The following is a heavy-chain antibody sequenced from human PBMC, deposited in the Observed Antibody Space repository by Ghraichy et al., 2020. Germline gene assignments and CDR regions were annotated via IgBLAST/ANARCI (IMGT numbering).Heavy chain of an antibody. CDR3: ARRRGIFGVVIADFYQYGMDV. CDR1: GGSVSSSTYY. J-gene: IGHJ6*02. V-gene: IGHV4-39*01. CDR2: IYYSGSS. D-gene: IGHD3-3*01. Sequence: SETLSLTCTVSGGSVSSSTYYWVWIRQPPGKGLEWIGSIYYSGSSYYNPSLKSRVTIFVDTSKNQFSLKLSSVTAADTAVYYCARRRGIFGVVIADFYQYGMDVWGQGTTVTVSS.